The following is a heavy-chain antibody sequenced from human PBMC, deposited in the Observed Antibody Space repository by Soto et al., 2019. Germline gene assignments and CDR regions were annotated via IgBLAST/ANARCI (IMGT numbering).Heavy chain of an antibody. J-gene: IGHJ4*02. CDR1: GFTFSSYW. CDR2: INSDGTST. D-gene: IGHD2-15*01. V-gene: IGHV3-74*01. CDR3: ARGVGGGYCSGGSCYFDY. Sequence: GGSLRLSCAASGFTFSSYWMHWVRQAPGKGLVWVSRINSDGTSTSYAHSVKGRYTISRDNAKNTPYLQMNDLRAEDSAVYSCARGVGGGYCSGGSCYFDYWGQGTLVTVSS.